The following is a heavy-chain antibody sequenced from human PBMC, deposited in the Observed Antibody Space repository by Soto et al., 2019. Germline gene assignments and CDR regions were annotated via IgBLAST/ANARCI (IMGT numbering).Heavy chain of an antibody. CDR2: IKSKTGGGTT. V-gene: IGHV3-15*07. D-gene: IGHD6-6*01. CDR1: GFTFNNAW. J-gene: IGHJ4*02. Sequence: GGSLRLSCAASGFTFNNAWMNWVRQAPGKGLEWVGRIKSKTGGGTTDYAAPGKGRFPISRDDSQNMVDLQMNSLKTEDTAVYFVSRGGSSSGFGKAGRGPFEHWGQGTLVTVSS. CDR3: SRGGSSSGFGKAGRGPFEH.